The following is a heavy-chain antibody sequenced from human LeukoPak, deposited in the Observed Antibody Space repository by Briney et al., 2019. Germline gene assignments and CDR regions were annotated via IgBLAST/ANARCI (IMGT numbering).Heavy chain of an antibody. J-gene: IGHJ4*02. CDR1: GYTLTELS. CDR3: ATAPPYYDFWSGASRGIHFDY. D-gene: IGHD3-3*01. CDR2: FDPEDGET. V-gene: IGHV1-24*01. Sequence: ASVKVSCKVSGYTLTELSMHWVRQAPGKGLEWMGGFDPEDGETIYAQKFQGRVTMTEDTSTDTAYMEPSSLRSEDTAVYYCATAPPYYDFWSGASRGIHFDYWGQGTLVTVSS.